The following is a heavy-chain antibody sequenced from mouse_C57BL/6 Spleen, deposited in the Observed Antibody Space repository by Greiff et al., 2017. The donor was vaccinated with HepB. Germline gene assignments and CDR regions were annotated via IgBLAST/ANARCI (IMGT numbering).Heavy chain of an antibody. CDR3: ARSGGYYAMDY. J-gene: IGHJ4*01. CDR2: IYPRDGST. D-gene: IGHD3-1*01. CDR1: GYTFTSYD. Sequence: QVQLQQSGPELVKPGASVKLSCKASGYTFTSYDINWVKQRPGQGLEWIGWIYPRDGSTKYNEKFKGKATLTVDTSSSTAYMELHSLTSEDSAVYVCARSGGYYAMDYWGQGTSVTVSS. V-gene: IGHV1-85*01.